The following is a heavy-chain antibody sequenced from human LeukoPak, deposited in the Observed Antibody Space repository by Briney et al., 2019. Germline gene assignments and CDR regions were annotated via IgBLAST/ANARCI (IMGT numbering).Heavy chain of an antibody. D-gene: IGHD3-3*01. J-gene: IGHJ3*02. CDR1: GYTLTELS. CDR2: FDPEDGET. Sequence: ASVKVSCKVSGYTLTELSMHWVRQAPGKGLEWMGGFDPEDGETIYAQKFQGRVTITADTSINTAYMELGSLRSEDAAVYYCARAARTLFGVFIIAAFDIWGQGTMVTVSS. CDR3: ARAARTLFGVFIIAAFDI. V-gene: IGHV1-24*01.